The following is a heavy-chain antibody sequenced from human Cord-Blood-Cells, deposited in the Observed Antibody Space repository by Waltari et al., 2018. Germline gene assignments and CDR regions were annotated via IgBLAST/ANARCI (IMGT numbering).Heavy chain of an antibody. CDR3: ARIVRGVIIYYYYYYMDV. J-gene: IGHJ6*03. D-gene: IGHD3-10*02. CDR1: GGSICSSSYY. CDR2: IYYSGST. Sequence: QLQLQESGPGLAKPSETLSLSCTVSGGSICSSSYYWGWIRPPPGKGLEWIGSIYYSGSTYYNPSLKSRVTISVDTSKNQFSLKLSSVTAADTAVYYCARIVRGVIIYYYYYYMDVWGKGTTVTVSS. V-gene: IGHV4-39*01.